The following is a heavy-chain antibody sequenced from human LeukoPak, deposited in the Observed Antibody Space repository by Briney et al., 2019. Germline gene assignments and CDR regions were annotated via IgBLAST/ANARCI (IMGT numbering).Heavy chain of an antibody. V-gene: IGHV1-2*02. CDR3: ACDSSSWDRPGY. CDR2: INPNSGGT. Sequence: ASVKVSCKASGYTFTGYYIDWATQARGQGLQWMGWINPNSGGTNYSQKFQGRVTMTRDTSISTAYMGLSRLRSDDTAVYYCACDSSSWDRPGYWGQGTLVTVSS. J-gene: IGHJ4*02. D-gene: IGHD6-13*01. CDR1: GYTFTGYY.